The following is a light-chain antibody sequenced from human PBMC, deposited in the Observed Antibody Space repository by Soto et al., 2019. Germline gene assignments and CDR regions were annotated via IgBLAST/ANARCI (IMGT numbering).Light chain of an antibody. CDR3: SSYTSSSTLV. V-gene: IGLV2-14*01. CDR1: SSDVGGYDY. Sequence: QSVLTQPASVSGSPGQSITISCTGTSSDVGGYDYVSWYQQHSGKAPQLMIYDVNNRPSGVSNRFSGSKSGNTASLTISGLQAEDEADYYCSSYTSSSTLVFGTGTKVTVL. J-gene: IGLJ1*01. CDR2: DVN.